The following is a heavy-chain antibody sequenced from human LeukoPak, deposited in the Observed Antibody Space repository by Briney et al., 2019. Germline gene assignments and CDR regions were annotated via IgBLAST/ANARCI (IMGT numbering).Heavy chain of an antibody. CDR3: AKDGGYCSSTSCYPNSEYFDY. Sequence: GGSLRLSCAASGFTFSRYGMHWVRQAPGKGLEWVAFIRYDGSNKYYADSVKGRFTISRDNSKNTLYLQMNSLRAEDTAVYYCAKDGGYCSSTSCYPNSEYFDYWGQGTLVTVSS. V-gene: IGHV3-30*02. CDR2: IRYDGSNK. CDR1: GFTFSRYG. J-gene: IGHJ4*02. D-gene: IGHD2-2*03.